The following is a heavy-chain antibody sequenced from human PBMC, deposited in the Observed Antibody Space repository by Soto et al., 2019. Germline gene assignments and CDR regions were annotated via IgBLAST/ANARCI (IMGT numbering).Heavy chain of an antibody. CDR1: GYTFTSYG. V-gene: IGHV1-18*01. CDR2: ISAYNGNT. Sequence: GASVKVSCKASGYTFTSYGISWVRQAPGQGLEWMGWISAYNGNTNYAQKLQGRVTMTTDTSTSTAYMKLRSLRSDDTAVYYCARDSPIVVVTADILYNWFDPWGQGTLVTVSS. J-gene: IGHJ5*02. CDR3: ARDSPIVVVTADILYNWFDP. D-gene: IGHD2-21*02.